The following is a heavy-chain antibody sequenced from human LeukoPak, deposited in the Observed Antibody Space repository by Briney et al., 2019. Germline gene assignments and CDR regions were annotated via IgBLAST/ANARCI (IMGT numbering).Heavy chain of an antibody. Sequence: SGRSLRLSCAASGFVFSDAWMTWVRQAPGKGLEWVGRFRGKRDGGTMEYAGAVNGRFTISRDDSKSMLYLQMDSLKSEDTAVYFCTTSIGGATHDLRGQGTLVTVSS. CDR3: TTSIGGATHDL. J-gene: IGHJ5*02. CDR2: FRGKRDGGTM. V-gene: IGHV3-15*01. D-gene: IGHD1-26*01. CDR1: GFVFSDAW.